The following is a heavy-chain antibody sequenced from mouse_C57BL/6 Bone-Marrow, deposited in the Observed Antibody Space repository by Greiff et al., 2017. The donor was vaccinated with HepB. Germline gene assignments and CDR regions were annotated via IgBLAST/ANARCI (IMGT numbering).Heavy chain of an antibody. V-gene: IGHV5-17*01. J-gene: IGHJ3*01. Sequence: EVQRVESGGGLVKPGGSLKLSCAASGFTFSDYGMHWVRQAPEKGLEWVAYISSGSSTIYYADTVKGRFTISRDNAKNTLFLQMTSLRSEDTAMYYCARYYGSSYLAWFAYWGQGTLVTVSA. CDR2: ISSGSSTI. CDR1: GFTFSDYG. D-gene: IGHD1-1*01. CDR3: ARYYGSSYLAWFAY.